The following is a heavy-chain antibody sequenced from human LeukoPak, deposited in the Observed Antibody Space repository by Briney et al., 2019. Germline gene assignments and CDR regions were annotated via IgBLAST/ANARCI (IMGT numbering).Heavy chain of an antibody. V-gene: IGHV3-30*04. CDR2: ISYDGSNK. CDR1: GFTFSSYA. CDR3: ARGSHRIEYRRSAAFDP. D-gene: IGHD6-6*01. Sequence: GGSLRLSCAASGFTFSSYAIHWVRQAPGKGLEWVAVISYDGSNKNYADSVKGRFSISRDNSRNTLYLQMNSLRAEDTAVYYCARGSHRIEYRRSAAFDPWGQGTLVTVSS. J-gene: IGHJ5*02.